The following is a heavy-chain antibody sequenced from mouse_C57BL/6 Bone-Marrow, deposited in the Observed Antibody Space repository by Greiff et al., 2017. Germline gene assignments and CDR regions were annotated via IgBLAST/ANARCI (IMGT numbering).Heavy chain of an antibody. J-gene: IGHJ4*01. D-gene: IGHD2-1*01. V-gene: IGHV1-50*01. CDR1: GYTFTSYW. Sequence: QVQLKQPGAELVKPGASVKLSCTASGYTFTSYWMQWVKQRPGQGLEWIGEIGPADSYTNYNQKVKGKATLTVDTSSSTAYMQLSSLTYEESAVYYCARKIYYGNYVFYARDYWGQGTSVTVSS. CDR3: ARKIYYGNYVFYARDY. CDR2: IGPADSYT.